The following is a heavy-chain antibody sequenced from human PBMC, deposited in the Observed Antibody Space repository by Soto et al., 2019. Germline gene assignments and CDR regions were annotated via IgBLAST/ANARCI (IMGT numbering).Heavy chain of an antibody. D-gene: IGHD2-15*01. CDR3: VKTIGYCSGGSCQYFGMDV. J-gene: IGHJ6*02. CDR2: ISGSSGST. V-gene: IGHV3-23*01. CDR1: GFTFSYYA. Sequence: GGSLRLSCAASGFTFSYYAMNWVRQAPGKGLEWVSLISGSSGSTYYADSVKGRFTISRDDSKSTLYLQMSSLRAEDTAIYYCVKTIGYCSGGSCQYFGMDVWGQGTTVTVSS.